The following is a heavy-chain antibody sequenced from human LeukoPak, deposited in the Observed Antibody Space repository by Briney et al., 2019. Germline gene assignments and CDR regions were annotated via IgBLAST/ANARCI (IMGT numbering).Heavy chain of an antibody. Sequence: SETLSLTCAVYGGSFSGYYWSWIRQPPGKGLEWIGEINHSGSTNYNPSLKSRVTISVDTSKNQFSLKLSSVTAADTAVYYCARGLVVVPAAREYKWFDPWGQGTLVTVSS. CDR2: INHSGST. CDR3: ARGLVVVPAAREYKWFDP. J-gene: IGHJ5*02. D-gene: IGHD2-2*01. CDR1: GGSFSGYY. V-gene: IGHV4-34*01.